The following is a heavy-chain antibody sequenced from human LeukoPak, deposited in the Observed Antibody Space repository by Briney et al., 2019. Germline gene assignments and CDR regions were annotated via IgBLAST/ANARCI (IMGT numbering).Heavy chain of an antibody. CDR3: ARDIRLVCVGFDY. D-gene: IGHD3-3*02. CDR2: INAGNGNT. CDR1: GYTFTSYA. J-gene: IGHJ4*02. Sequence: ASVKVSCKASGYTFTSYAMHWVRQAPGQRLEWMGWINAGNGNTKYSQKFQGRVTITRDTSASTAYMELSNLRSEDTAVYYCARDIRLVCVGFDYWGQGTLVTVSS. V-gene: IGHV1-3*01.